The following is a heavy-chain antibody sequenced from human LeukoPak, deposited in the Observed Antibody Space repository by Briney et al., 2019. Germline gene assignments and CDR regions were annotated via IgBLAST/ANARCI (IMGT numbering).Heavy chain of an antibody. CDR3: AKAAGYDNAYYFDY. CDR1: GFTFDDYA. Sequence: GRSLRLSCAASGFTFDDYAMHWVRQAPGKGLEWVSGISWNTGSIGYADSVKGRFTISRDNAKNSLYLQMNSLRAEDTAFYYCAKAAGYDNAYYFDYWGQGTLVTVSS. J-gene: IGHJ4*02. V-gene: IGHV3-9*01. CDR2: ISWNTGSI. D-gene: IGHD6-13*01.